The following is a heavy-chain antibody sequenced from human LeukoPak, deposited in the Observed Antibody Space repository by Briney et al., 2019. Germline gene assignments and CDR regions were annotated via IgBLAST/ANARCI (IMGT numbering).Heavy chain of an antibody. CDR1: GFTFSSYE. V-gene: IGHV3-48*03. CDR2: ISSSGSTI. J-gene: IGHJ4*02. CDR3: ARLPDLYCSSTSCYENFDY. D-gene: IGHD2-2*01. Sequence: GGSLRLSCAASGFTFSSYEMNWVRQAPGKGLEWVSYISSSGSTIYYADSVKGRFTISRDNAKNSLYLQMSSLRAEDTAVYYCARLPDLYCSSTSCYENFDYWGQGTLVTVSS.